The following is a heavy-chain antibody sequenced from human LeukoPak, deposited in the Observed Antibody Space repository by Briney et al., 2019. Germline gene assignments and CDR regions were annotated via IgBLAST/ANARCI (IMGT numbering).Heavy chain of an antibody. CDR1: GYTFTSYD. CDR3: ARGPKAYYFESSGYVFDY. D-gene: IGHD3-22*01. CDR2: MNPNSGNT. V-gene: IGHV1-8*01. Sequence: ASVKVSCKASGYTFTSYDINWVRQATGQGLEWMGWMNPNSGNTGYAQKFQGRVTMTRNTSISTAYMELSSLRSEDTAVYYCARGPKAYYFESSGYVFDYWGQGTLVTVSS. J-gene: IGHJ4*02.